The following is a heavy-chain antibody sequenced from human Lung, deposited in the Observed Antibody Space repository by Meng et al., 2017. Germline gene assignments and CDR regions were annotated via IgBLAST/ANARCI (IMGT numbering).Heavy chain of an antibody. V-gene: IGHV4-34*01. Sequence: LPQVGPRLLEPSESLSLAWFFPGGSFSDYYWSWIRQPPGKGLEWIGEINHSGSTNYNPSLESRATISVDTSQNNLSLKLSSVTAADSAVYYCARGPTTMAHDFDYWGQGTLVTVSS. CDR1: GGSFSDYY. CDR2: INHSGST. CDR3: ARGPTTMAHDFDY. D-gene: IGHD4-11*01. J-gene: IGHJ4*02.